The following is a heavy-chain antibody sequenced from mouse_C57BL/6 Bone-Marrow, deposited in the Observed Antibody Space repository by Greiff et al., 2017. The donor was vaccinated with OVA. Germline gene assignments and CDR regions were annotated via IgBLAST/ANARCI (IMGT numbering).Heavy chain of an antibody. D-gene: IGHD3-3*01. CDR1: GFTFSSYA. CDR2: ISSGCDYI. CDR3: KRRLGAMDY. Sequence: EVKLEESGEGLVKPGGSLKLSCAASGFTFSSYAMSWVRQTPEKRLEWVAYISSGCDYIYYADTVKGRFTISRDNARNTLYLQMSSLKSEDTAMYYCKRRLGAMDYWGQGTSVTVSS. J-gene: IGHJ4*01. V-gene: IGHV5S21*01.